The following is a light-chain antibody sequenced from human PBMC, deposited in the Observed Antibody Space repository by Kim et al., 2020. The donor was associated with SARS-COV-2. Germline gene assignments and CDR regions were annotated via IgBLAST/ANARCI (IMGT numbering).Light chain of an antibody. CDR2: SNN. CDR1: SSNIGSNT. J-gene: IGLJ2*01. CDR3: APWDDSLNGPV. V-gene: IGLV1-44*01. Sequence: ELTQPPSASGTPGQRVTISCSGSSSNIGSNTVNWYQQLPGTAPKLLIYSNNQRPSGDPDRFSGSKSGTSASLAISGLQSEDEADYYCAPWDDSLNGPVFGGGTQLTVL.